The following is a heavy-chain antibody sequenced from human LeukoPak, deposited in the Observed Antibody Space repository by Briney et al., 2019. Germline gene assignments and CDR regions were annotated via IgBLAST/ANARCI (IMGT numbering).Heavy chain of an antibody. J-gene: IGHJ4*02. V-gene: IGHV1-18*01. D-gene: IGHD6-6*01. CDR2: ISAYNGNT. CDR3: ARVTYSSSSGKLDY. CDR1: GYTFTSYG. Sequence: GASVKVSCKASGYTFTSYGISWVRQAPGQGLEWMGWISAYNGNTNYAQKFQGRVTMTRDTSISTAYMELSRLRSDDTAVYYCARVTYSSSSGKLDYWGQGTLVTVSS.